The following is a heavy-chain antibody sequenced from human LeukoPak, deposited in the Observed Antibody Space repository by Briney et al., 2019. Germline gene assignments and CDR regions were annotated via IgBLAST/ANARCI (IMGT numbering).Heavy chain of an antibody. CDR3: ARDVCGSASCYVDH. D-gene: IGHD2-2*01. J-gene: IGHJ4*02. V-gene: IGHV4-38-2*02. Sequence: PSETLSLTCTVSGYSISSGYYWGWIRQPPGKGLEWIGSIYHSGSTYYNPSLKSRVTISVDTSKNQFSLNLRSVTAADTAVYYCARDVCGSASCYVDHWGQGTLVTVSS. CDR2: IYHSGST. CDR1: GYSISSGYY.